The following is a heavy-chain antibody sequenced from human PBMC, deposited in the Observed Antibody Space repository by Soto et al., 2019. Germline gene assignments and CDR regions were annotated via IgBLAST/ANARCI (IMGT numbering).Heavy chain of an antibody. V-gene: IGHV3-23*01. Sequence: HPGGSLRLSCAASGLSFSSYAMTWVRQAPGKGLEWVSTISDNGDTIFCADSVKGRFDISRDNSKNTLYLQMNSLRAEDTALYFCAKDRPRDYSQSAPKGDWFDPWGQGTLVTVSS. CDR2: ISDNGDTI. CDR1: GLSFSSYA. J-gene: IGHJ5*02. CDR3: AKDRPRDYSQSAPKGDWFDP. D-gene: IGHD2-15*01.